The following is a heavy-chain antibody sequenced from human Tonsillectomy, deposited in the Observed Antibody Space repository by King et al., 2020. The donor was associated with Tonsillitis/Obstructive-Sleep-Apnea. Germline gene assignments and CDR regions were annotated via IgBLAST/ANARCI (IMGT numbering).Heavy chain of an antibody. CDR3: AVYYYGSGSGHWYFDL. CDR1: GGSISSSSYY. D-gene: IGHD3-10*01. V-gene: IGHV4-39*01. J-gene: IGHJ2*01. Sequence: QLQESGPGLVKPSETLSLTCTVSGGSISSSSYYWGWIRQPPGKGLEWIGSIYYSGGTYYNPSLKSRLTISVDKSKNQFSLKLSSLTAADTAMYYCAVYYYGSGSGHWYFDLWGRGTLVTVSS. CDR2: IYYSGGT.